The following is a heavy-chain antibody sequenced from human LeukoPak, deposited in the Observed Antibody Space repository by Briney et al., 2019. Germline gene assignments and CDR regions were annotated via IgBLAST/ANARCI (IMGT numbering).Heavy chain of an antibody. CDR2: VDPEDGET. J-gene: IGHJ6*03. Sequence: ASVKISCNVSGYTFTDYYMHWVQQAPGKGLEWMGLVDPEDGETIYAEKFQGRVTITADTSTDTAYMELSSLRSEDTAVYYCATDVHIVVVPAARFYYYYYYMDVWGKGTTVTVSS. V-gene: IGHV1-69-2*01. D-gene: IGHD2-2*01. CDR1: GYTFTDYY. CDR3: ATDVHIVVVPAARFYYYYYYMDV.